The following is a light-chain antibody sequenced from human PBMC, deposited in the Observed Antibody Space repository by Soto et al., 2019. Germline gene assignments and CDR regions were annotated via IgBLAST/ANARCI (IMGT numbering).Light chain of an antibody. Sequence: DIQMTQSPSTLSASVGDSVTLTCRASQSISSWLAWYQQKPGKAPKLLIYKASSLESGVTSRFSGSGSGTEFTITISSLQPDDFATYYCQQYNSYPITSGQGTRLEIK. CDR1: QSISSW. V-gene: IGKV1-5*03. CDR2: KAS. J-gene: IGKJ5*01. CDR3: QQYNSYPIT.